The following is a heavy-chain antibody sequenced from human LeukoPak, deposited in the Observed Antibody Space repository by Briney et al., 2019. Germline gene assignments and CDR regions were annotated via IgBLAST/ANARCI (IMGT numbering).Heavy chain of an antibody. V-gene: IGHV1-69*05. CDR1: GGTFSTYP. D-gene: IGHD2-21*02. CDR2: IIPIFGTS. Sequence: ASVKVSCKASGGTFSTYPISWARQAPGQGLEWMGGIIPIFGTSNYAQKFQDRVTITTDESTSTAYMELSSLRSEDTALYYCATAYCGGDCYATNFDYWGQGALVTVSS. J-gene: IGHJ4*02. CDR3: ATAYCGGDCYATNFDY.